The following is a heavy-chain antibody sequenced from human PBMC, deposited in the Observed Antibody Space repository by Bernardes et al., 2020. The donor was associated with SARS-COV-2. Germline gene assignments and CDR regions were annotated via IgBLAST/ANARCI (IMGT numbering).Heavy chain of an antibody. CDR3: TTEGDPQTLSYYDSSGYYLSAFDI. CDR2: IKSKTDGGTT. J-gene: IGHJ3*02. V-gene: IGHV3-15*01. D-gene: IGHD3-22*01. CDR1: GFTFSNAW. Sequence: GGSLRLSCAASGFTFSNAWMSWVRQAPGKGLEWVGRIKSKTDGGTTDYAAPVKGRFTISRDDSKNTLYLQMNSLKTEDTAVYYCTTEGDPQTLSYYDSSGYYLSAFDIWGQGTMVTVSS.